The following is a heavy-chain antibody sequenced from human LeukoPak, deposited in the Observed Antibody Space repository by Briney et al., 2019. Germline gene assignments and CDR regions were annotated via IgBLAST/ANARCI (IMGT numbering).Heavy chain of an antibody. V-gene: IGHV4-31*03. J-gene: IGHJ5*02. CDR2: IYYSGST. D-gene: IGHD2-8*01. CDR1: SGSISSGGYY. Sequence: PSQTLSLTCTVSSGSISSGGYYWSWIRQHPGKGLEWIGYIYYSGSTYYNPSLKSRVTISVDTSKNQFSLKLSSVTAADTAVYYCARSGVLKWFDPWGQGTLVTVSS. CDR3: ARSGVLKWFDP.